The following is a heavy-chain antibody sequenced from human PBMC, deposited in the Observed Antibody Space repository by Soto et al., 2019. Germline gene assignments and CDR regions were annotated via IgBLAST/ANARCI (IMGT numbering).Heavy chain of an antibody. Sequence: PGGSLRLSCAASGFTFSSYAMSWVRQAPGEGLEWVSAISGSGGSTYYADSVKGRFTISRDNSKNTLYLQMNSLRAEDTAVYYCAKNGVGATLYYGMDVWGQGTTVTVSS. D-gene: IGHD1-26*01. V-gene: IGHV3-23*01. J-gene: IGHJ6*02. CDR2: ISGSGGST. CDR3: AKNGVGATLYYGMDV. CDR1: GFTFSSYA.